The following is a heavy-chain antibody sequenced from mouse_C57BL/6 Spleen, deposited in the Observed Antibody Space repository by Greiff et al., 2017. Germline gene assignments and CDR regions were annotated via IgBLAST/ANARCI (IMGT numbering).Heavy chain of an antibody. CDR1: GYTFTDYE. Sequence: QVQLQQPGAELVRPGASVTLSCKASGYTFTDYEMHWVKQTPVHGLEWIGAIDPETGGTAYNQKFKGKAILTADKTSSTAYMELRSLTSEDSAVYYCARRGAYYYGSSYPSYWGQGTTLTVAS. CDR3: ARRGAYYYGSSYPSY. J-gene: IGHJ2*01. D-gene: IGHD1-1*01. V-gene: IGHV1-15*01. CDR2: IDPETGGT.